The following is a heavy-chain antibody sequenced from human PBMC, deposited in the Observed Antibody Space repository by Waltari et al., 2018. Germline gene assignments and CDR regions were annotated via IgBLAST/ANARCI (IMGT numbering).Heavy chain of an antibody. Sequence: QVQLQQWGAGLLKPSAHTSLTCAAYGGSFSGSSGIWIRPPPGKGLEWIGESNHSGSTNYNPSLKSRVTISVDTSKNQFSLKLSSVTAADTAVYYCARERWLVPTPDYWGQGTLVTVSS. D-gene: IGHD6-19*01. CDR2: SNHSGST. J-gene: IGHJ4*02. CDR3: ARERWLVPTPDY. CDR1: GGSFSGSS. V-gene: IGHV4-34*01.